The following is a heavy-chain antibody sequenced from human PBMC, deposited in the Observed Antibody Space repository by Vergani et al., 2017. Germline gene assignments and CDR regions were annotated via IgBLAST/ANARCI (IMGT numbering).Heavy chain of an antibody. CDR2: ISSSSSYI. D-gene: IGHD6-13*01. V-gene: IGHV3-21*01. CDR3: ARRIAAAGAFDI. CDR1: GFTFSSYS. Sequence: EVQLVESGGGLVKPGGSLRLSCAASGFTFSSYSMNWVRQAPGKGLEWVSSISSSSSYIYYADSVKGRFTISRDNAKNSLYLQMNSLRAEDTAVYYCARRIAAAGAFDIWGQGTMVTVSS. J-gene: IGHJ3*02.